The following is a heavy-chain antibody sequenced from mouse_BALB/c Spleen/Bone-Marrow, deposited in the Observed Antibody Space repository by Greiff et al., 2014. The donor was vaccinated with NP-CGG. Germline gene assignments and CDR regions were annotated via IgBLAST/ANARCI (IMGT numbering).Heavy chain of an antibody. CDR2: IWSDGST. J-gene: IGHJ4*01. Sequence: QVQLKESGPDLVAPSPSLSITCTVSGVSLNSYGVHWVRQPPGKGLEWLVVIWSDGSTTYNSALKSRLSISKDNSKSQVFLKMNSLQTDDTAMYYCARHGNYAMDYWGQGTSVTVSS. V-gene: IGHV2-6-2*01. CDR1: GVSLNSYG. D-gene: IGHD1-1*02. CDR3: ARHGNYAMDY.